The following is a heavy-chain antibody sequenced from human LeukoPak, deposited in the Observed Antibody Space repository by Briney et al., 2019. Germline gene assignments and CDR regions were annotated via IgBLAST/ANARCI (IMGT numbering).Heavy chain of an antibody. CDR3: ARGRSNYYGMDV. Sequence: SETLSLTCSVSDGSINSYYWNWIRRPPGKGLEWIGYIYYNGNTNYSPSLKSRVTMTVDTSKNLFSLKVSSVTAADTAVYYCARGRSNYYGMDVWGQGTTVTVSS. CDR2: IYYNGNT. D-gene: IGHD1-26*01. V-gene: IGHV4-59*01. J-gene: IGHJ6*02. CDR1: DGSINSYY.